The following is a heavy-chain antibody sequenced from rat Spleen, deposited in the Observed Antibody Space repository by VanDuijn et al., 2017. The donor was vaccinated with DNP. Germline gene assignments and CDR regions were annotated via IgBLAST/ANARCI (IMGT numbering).Heavy chain of an antibody. CDR2: ISYDGGST. Sequence: EVQLVESGGGLVQPGRSLKLSCAASGFTFSDYYMAWVRQAPTKGLEWVAYISYDGGSTNYGDSVKGRFTISRDIAKSTLYLQMKGLRSEDTATYYCARGGRSYFDYWGQGVMVTVSS. CDR3: ARGGRSYFDY. V-gene: IGHV5-22*01. D-gene: IGHD1-11*01. CDR1: GFTFSDYY. J-gene: IGHJ2*01.